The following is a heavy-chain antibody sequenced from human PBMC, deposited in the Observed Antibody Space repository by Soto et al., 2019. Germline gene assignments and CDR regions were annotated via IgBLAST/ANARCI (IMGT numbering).Heavy chain of an antibody. J-gene: IGHJ1*01. Sequence: GESLKISCAASGFTFSSYSMNWVRQAPGKGLEWVSYISSSSSTIYYADSVKGRFTISRDNAKNSLYLQMNSLRDEDTAVYYCARDGCSGGSCYTPQDFQHWGQGTLVTVSS. D-gene: IGHD2-15*01. CDR3: ARDGCSGGSCYTPQDFQH. CDR2: ISSSSSTI. V-gene: IGHV3-48*02. CDR1: GFTFSSYS.